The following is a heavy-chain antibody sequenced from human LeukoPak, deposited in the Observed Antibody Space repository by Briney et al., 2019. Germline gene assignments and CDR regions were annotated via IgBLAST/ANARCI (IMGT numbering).Heavy chain of an antibody. CDR3: ARARVPYSGSPYYFDY. CDR2: INPNSGGT. V-gene: IGHV1-2*02. CDR1: GYTFTGYY. Sequence: ASVKVSCKASGYTFTGYYMHWVRQAPGQGLEWMGWINPNSGGTNYAQKFQGRVTMTRDTSISTAYMELSRLRSDDTAVYYCARARVPYSGSPYYFDYWGQGTLVTVSS. J-gene: IGHJ4*02. D-gene: IGHD1-26*01.